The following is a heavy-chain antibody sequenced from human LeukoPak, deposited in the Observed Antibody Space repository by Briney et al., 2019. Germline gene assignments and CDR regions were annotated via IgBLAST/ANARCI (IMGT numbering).Heavy chain of an antibody. D-gene: IGHD1-26*01. V-gene: IGHV3-7*01. CDR2: IKQDGSEE. Sequence: GVSLRLFCAASGFPYSRYWMRWVRQAPGKGREWVANIKQDGSEEYYVDSVKGRFTISRDNAKNSLYLQMNSLRAEDTAVYYCARDYVVVGATTGAFDIWGQGTMVTVSS. CDR3: ARDYVVVGATTGAFDI. J-gene: IGHJ3*02. CDR1: GFPYSRYW.